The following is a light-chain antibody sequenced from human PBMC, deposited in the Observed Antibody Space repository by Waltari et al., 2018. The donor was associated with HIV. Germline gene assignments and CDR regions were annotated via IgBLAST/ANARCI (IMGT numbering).Light chain of an antibody. V-gene: IGLV1-47*01. CDR1: SSNIGSNY. Sequence: QSVLTQPPSASGTPGQRVTISCSGSSSNIGSNYGYWYQQLPGTAPKLLIYRNNQRPSGGPERFAGSKSGTSASLAISGIRSEDEADYYCAAWDDNLSGLVFGGGTKVTVL. J-gene: IGLJ3*02. CDR2: RNN. CDR3: AAWDDNLSGLV.